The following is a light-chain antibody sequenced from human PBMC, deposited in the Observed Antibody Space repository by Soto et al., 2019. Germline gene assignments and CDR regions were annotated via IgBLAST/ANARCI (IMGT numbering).Light chain of an antibody. CDR2: SAS. CDR3: QHTYSTPYT. J-gene: IGKJ2*01. Sequence: DIQMTQSPSSLSASVRDRVTITCRASQSIANYLNWYQQKPGKAPRLLICSASSLQSGVPSRFSGSGSGTDFTLTISSLLPEDFATYYCQHTYSTPYTFGQGTKVEIK. V-gene: IGKV1-39*01. CDR1: QSIANY.